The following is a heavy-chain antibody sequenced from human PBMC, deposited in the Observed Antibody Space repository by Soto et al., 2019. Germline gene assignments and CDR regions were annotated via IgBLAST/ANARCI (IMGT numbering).Heavy chain of an antibody. CDR3: ARDEGVASGN. CDR2: ISSGNDNT. V-gene: IGHV1-3*04. J-gene: IGHJ4*02. CDR1: GYTFSSYA. D-gene: IGHD6-19*01. Sequence: GASVKVSCKASGYTFSSYAMHWARQAPGQRLEWMGWISSGNDNTKYSQKFQDRVTITSDTSASTAYMELSSLTFEDTAVYYCARDEGVASGNWRQGTLVGVSS.